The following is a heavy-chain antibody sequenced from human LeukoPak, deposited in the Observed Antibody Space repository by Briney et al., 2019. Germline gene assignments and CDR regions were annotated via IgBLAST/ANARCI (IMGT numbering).Heavy chain of an antibody. CDR3: ARRYYDSSGYYSDAFDI. CDR1: GGTFSSYA. Sequence: ASVKASCKASGGTFSSYAISWVRQAPGQGLEWMGRIIPIFGTANYAQKFQGRVTITTDESTSTAYMELSSLRSEDTAVYYCARRYYDSSGYYSDAFDIWGQGTMVTVSS. CDR2: IIPIFGTA. J-gene: IGHJ3*02. D-gene: IGHD3-22*01. V-gene: IGHV1-69*05.